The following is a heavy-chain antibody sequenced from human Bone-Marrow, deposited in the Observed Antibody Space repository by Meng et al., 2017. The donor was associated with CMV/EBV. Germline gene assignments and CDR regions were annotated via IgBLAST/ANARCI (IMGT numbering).Heavy chain of an antibody. CDR2: IRYDGSNK. V-gene: IGHV3-30*02. CDR1: GFTFSSYG. J-gene: IGHJ4*02. Sequence: GGSLRLSCAASGFTFSSYGMHWVRQAPGKGLEWVAFIRYDGSNKYYADSVKGRFTISRDNSKNTLYLQMNSLRAEDTAVYYCAKDPSITIFGVVPPTPDYWGQGPRVTVSS. CDR3: AKDPSITIFGVVPPTPDY. D-gene: IGHD3-3*01.